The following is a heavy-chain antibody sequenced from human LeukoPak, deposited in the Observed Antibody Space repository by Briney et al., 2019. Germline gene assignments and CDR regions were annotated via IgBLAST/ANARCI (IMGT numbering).Heavy chain of an antibody. CDR2: INHSGST. Sequence: PSETLSLTCAVYGGSFSGYYWSWIRQPPGKGLEWIGEINHSGSTNYNPSLKSRVTISVDTSKNQFSLKLSSVTAADTAVYYCARGRSYGSNRFDYWGQGTLVTVSS. D-gene: IGHD5-18*01. J-gene: IGHJ4*02. V-gene: IGHV4-34*01. CDR1: GGSFSGYY. CDR3: ARGRSYGSNRFDY.